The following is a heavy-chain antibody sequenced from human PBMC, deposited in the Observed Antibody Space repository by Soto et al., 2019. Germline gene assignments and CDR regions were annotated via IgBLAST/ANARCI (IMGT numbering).Heavy chain of an antibody. D-gene: IGHD3-3*01. Sequence: QTGGSLRLSCAASGLTFSGHWMTWVRQAPGKGLEWVANIKQDGSEKYYEDSVKGRFTISRDNAKNSVFLQMNSLTVEDTAMYYCASRVPDVAYYGVFDYWGQGTLVTVSS. J-gene: IGHJ4*02. CDR1: GLTFSGHW. CDR2: IKQDGSEK. CDR3: ASRVPDVAYYGVFDY. V-gene: IGHV3-7*03.